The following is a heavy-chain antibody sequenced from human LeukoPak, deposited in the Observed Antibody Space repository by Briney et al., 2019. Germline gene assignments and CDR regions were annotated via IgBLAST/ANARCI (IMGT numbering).Heavy chain of an antibody. CDR2: IKQDGSEK. CDR1: GFTFSTYW. J-gene: IGHJ4*02. Sequence: GGSLRLSCAASGFTFSTYWMTWVRQAPGKGLEWVANIKQDGSEKYYVDSVKGRFTISRDNAKNSLYLQMNSLRAEDTAVYYCARVGQWLVPHFDYWGQGTLVTVSS. V-gene: IGHV3-7*01. D-gene: IGHD6-19*01. CDR3: ARVGQWLVPHFDY.